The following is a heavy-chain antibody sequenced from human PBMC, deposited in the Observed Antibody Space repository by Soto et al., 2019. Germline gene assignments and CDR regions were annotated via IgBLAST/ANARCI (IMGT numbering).Heavy chain of an antibody. CDR3: AKDGFDCYDSSGYYTD. J-gene: IGHJ4*02. V-gene: IGHV3-23*01. Sequence: GGSLRLSCAASGFTFSSYAMSWVRQAPGKGLEWVSAISGSGGSTYYADSVKGRFTISRDNSKNTLYLQMNSLRAEDTAVYYCAKDGFDCYDSSGYYTDWGQGTLVTVSS. CDR1: GFTFSSYA. D-gene: IGHD3-22*01. CDR2: ISGSGGST.